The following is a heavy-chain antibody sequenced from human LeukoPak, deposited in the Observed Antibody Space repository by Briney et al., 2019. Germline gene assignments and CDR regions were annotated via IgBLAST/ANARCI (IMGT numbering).Heavy chain of an antibody. CDR3: TTGAYCGGDCYLY. CDR2: IKSKTDGGTT. V-gene: IGHV3-15*01. CDR1: GFTFSNAW. D-gene: IGHD2-21*02. Sequence: GSLRLSCAASGFTFSNAWMSWVRQAPGKGLEWVGRIKSKTDGGTTDYAAPAKGRFTISRDDSKNTLYLQMNSLKTEDTAVYYCTTGAYCGGDCYLYWGQGTLVTVSS. J-gene: IGHJ4*02.